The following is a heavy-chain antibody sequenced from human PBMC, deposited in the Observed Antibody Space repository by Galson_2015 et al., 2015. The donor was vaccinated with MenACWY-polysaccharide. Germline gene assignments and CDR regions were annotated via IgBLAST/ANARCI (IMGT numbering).Heavy chain of an antibody. CDR3: VRERGPFDGFDI. CDR1: GFPFSTYG. V-gene: IGHV3-33*01. J-gene: IGHJ3*02. Sequence: SLRLSCAASGFPFSTYGLHWVRQAPGKGLEWVAVIWAAGRNQYYADSVNGRFSISRDNSKNTLSLQLNRLRADDTAVYYCVRERGPFDGFDIWGQGTMVTVS. D-gene: IGHD3-10*01. CDR2: IWAAGRNQ.